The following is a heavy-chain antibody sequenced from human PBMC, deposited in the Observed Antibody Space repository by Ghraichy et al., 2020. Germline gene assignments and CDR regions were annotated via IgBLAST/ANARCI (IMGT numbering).Heavy chain of an antibody. CDR1: GFTFSSFW. Sequence: GGSLRLSCAASGFTFSSFWMSWVRQAPGKGLQWVANIKGDGSEKYYVDSLQGRFTISRDNAKSSLYLQMNSLRAEDTAVYYCVRDLGDDASIVPFDYWGQGTLITVSS. CDR3: VRDLGDDASIVPFDY. J-gene: IGHJ4*02. CDR2: IKGDGSEK. D-gene: IGHD1-26*01. V-gene: IGHV3-7*03.